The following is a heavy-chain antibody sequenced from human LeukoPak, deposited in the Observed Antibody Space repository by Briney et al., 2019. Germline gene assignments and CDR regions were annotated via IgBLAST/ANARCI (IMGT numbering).Heavy chain of an antibody. Sequence: ASVKVSCKASGYTFTSYGISWVRQAPGQGLEWMGWISAYNGNTNYAQKLQGRVTMTTDTSTSTAYVELSSLRSEDTAVYYCAREKNILTGYTFFDYWGQGTLVTVSS. V-gene: IGHV1-18*01. J-gene: IGHJ4*02. CDR3: AREKNILTGYTFFDY. D-gene: IGHD3-9*01. CDR2: ISAYNGNT. CDR1: GYTFTSYG.